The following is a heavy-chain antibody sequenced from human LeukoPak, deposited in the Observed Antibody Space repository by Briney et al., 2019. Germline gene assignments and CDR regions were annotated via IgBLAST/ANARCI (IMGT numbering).Heavy chain of an antibody. CDR2: FDPEDGET. J-gene: IGHJ1*01. D-gene: IGHD6-13*01. CDR3: ARGPIAAAGAEYFQH. V-gene: IGHV1-24*01. CDR1: GYTLTELS. Sequence: ASVKVSCKVSGYTLTELSMHWVRQAPGKGLEWMGGFDPEDGETIYAQKFQGRVTMTEDTSTDTAYKELSSLRSEDTAVYYCARGPIAAAGAEYFQHWGQGTLVTVSS.